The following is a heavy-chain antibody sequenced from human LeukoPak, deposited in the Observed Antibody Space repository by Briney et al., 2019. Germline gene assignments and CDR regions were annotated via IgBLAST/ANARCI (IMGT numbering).Heavy chain of an antibody. V-gene: IGHV3-23*01. D-gene: IGHD3-10*01. Sequence: HTGGSLRLSCAASGFTFINYAMSWVRQAPGKGLEYISTFSVSDGRTYYADSVKGRFTISRDNSKFTLYLQMNSLRAEDTAVYYCAKQHAATGGYFDYWGQGTLVTVSS. CDR2: FSVSDGRT. CDR3: AKQHAATGGYFDY. CDR1: GFTFINYA. J-gene: IGHJ4*02.